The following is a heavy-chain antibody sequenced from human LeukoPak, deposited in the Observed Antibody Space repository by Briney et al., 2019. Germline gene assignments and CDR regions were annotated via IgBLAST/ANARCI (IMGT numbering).Heavy chain of an antibody. CDR3: ARETVAGTFDY. Sequence: PGGSLRLSCAAPGFTFSEYYMSWIRQAPGKGLDWVSDISSSGDIVSYGDSVQGRFTFSRDNAKNSLYLQMNSLRPEDTAVYFCARETVAGTFDYWGQGTLVTVSS. J-gene: IGHJ4*02. V-gene: IGHV3-11*01. CDR2: ISSSGDIV. D-gene: IGHD6-19*01. CDR1: GFTFSEYY.